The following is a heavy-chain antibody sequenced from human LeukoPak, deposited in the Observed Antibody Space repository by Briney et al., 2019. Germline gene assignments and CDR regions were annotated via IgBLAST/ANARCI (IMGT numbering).Heavy chain of an antibody. CDR1: GFTFNSYG. Sequence: GGSLRLSCAASGFTFNSYGIHWVRQAPGKGLEWVAFIWYDGSNKYYADSVKGRFTISRDNSKNTPYLQMNSLRAEDTAVYYCARARTTRGFDYWGQGTLVTVSS. CDR2: IWYDGSNK. CDR3: ARARTTRGFDY. J-gene: IGHJ4*02. D-gene: IGHD4-17*01. V-gene: IGHV3-33*01.